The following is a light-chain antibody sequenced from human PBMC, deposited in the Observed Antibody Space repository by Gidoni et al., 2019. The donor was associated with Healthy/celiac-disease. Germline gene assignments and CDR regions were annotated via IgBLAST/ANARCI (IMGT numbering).Light chain of an antibody. CDR3: MQALQTPYT. CDR1: QSLLHSNGYNY. Sequence: DIVVNQSPLSLPVTPGEPASISCRSSQSLLHSNGYNYLDWYLQKPGKSPQLLIYCGSTGASGVPDRFSGSGSGTDFTLKISRVEAEDVGVYYCMQALQTPYTFGQGTKLEIK. CDR2: CGS. V-gene: IGKV2-28*01. J-gene: IGKJ2*01.